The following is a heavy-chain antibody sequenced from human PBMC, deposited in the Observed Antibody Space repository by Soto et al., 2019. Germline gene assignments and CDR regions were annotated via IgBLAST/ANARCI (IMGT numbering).Heavy chain of an antibody. V-gene: IGHV4-31*03. J-gene: IGHJ4*02. CDR2: IYYSGST. D-gene: IGHD4-17*01. CDR3: ARVALQLLSDTVTTYFDY. Sequence: SETLSLTCTVSGGSISSGGYYWSWIRQHPGKGLEWIGYIYYSGSTYYNPSLKSRVTISVDTSKNQFSLKLSSVTAADTAVYYCARVALQLLSDTVTTYFDYWGQGTLVTVSS. CDR1: GGSISSGGYY.